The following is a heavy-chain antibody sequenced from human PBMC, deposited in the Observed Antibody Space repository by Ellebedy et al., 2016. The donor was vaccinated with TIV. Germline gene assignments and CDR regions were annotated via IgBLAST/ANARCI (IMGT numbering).Heavy chain of an antibody. D-gene: IGHD6-13*01. CDR2: IYYSGST. J-gene: IGHJ4*02. CDR1: GGSISSYY. CDR3: ARRGLGFSSSWSPFDY. Sequence: SETLSLTXTVSGGSISSYYWSWIRQPPGKGLEWIGYIYYSGSTNYNPSLKSRVTISVDTSKNQFSLKLSSVTAADTAVYYCARRGLGFSSSWSPFDYWGQGTLVTVSS. V-gene: IGHV4-59*08.